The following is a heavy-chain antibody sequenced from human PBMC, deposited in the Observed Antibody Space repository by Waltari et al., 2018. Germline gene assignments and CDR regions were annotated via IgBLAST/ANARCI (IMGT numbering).Heavy chain of an antibody. D-gene: IGHD3-22*01. CDR1: GFTFSSYS. J-gene: IGHJ4*02. CDR2: ISSSSSYI. CDR3: VREGSGYYDY. Sequence: EVQLVESGGGLVKPGGSLRLSCAASGFTFSSYSMNWVRQAPGKGREWVSSISSSSSYIYYADSVKGRFTISRDNAKNSLYLQMNSLRAEDTAVYYCVREGSGYYDYWGQGTLVTVSS. V-gene: IGHV3-21*01.